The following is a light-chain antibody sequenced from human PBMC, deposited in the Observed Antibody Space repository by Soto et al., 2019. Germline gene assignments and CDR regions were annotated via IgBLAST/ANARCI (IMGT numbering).Light chain of an antibody. CDR3: QHRFSPPFT. V-gene: IGKV1-39*01. CDR2: DAS. Sequence: DIRMTQSPSSLSASVGDRVTISCRASQSIVTYVNWYQQIPGKAPKLLIYDASTLHTGVPSRFSGSGSGTDSPLTLGSLQPEDSATYYSQHRFSPPFTFGAGTRVIIK. J-gene: IGKJ3*01. CDR1: QSIVTY.